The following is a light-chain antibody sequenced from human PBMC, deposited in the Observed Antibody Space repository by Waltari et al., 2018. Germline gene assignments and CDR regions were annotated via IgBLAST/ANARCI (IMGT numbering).Light chain of an antibody. V-gene: IGLV1-44*01. CDR2: SNN. J-gene: IGLJ1*01. CDR1: SSDVGSNI. Sequence: QSVLTQPPSASGTPGQRVTIPCSGSSSDVGSNIVGWYQHLPGTAPKPLIHSNNQRPSGVPDRFSGSKSGTSASLAISGLQSEDEADYYCAAWDDSLNGYVFGTGTKVTVL. CDR3: AAWDDSLNGYV.